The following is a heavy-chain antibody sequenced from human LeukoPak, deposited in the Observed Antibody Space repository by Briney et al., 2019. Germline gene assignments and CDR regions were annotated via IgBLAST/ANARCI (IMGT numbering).Heavy chain of an antibody. V-gene: IGHV3-33*01. Sequence: PGGSLRLSCAASGFTFSSYGMHWVRQAPGKGLEWVAVIWYDGSNEYYADSVKGRFTISRDNSKNTLYLQMSGLRAEDTAVYYCARDTGPPYNSGWYDSYVYYGMDVWGQGTTVTVSS. D-gene: IGHD6-19*01. CDR2: IWYDGSNE. J-gene: IGHJ6*02. CDR3: ARDTGPPYNSGWYDSYVYYGMDV. CDR1: GFTFSSYG.